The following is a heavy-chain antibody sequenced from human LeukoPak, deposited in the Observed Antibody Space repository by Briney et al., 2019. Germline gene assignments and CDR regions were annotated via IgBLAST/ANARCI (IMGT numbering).Heavy chain of an antibody. CDR1: GYNFISYW. CDR3: ARTNMPAREGTYFDY. Sequence: EESLKISCKGSGYNFISYWIGWVRQMPGKGLEWMGIIYPGDSDTRYSPSFQGQVTISADKSISTAYLQWSSLKASDTAIYYCARTNMPAREGTYFDYWGQGTLVTVSS. V-gene: IGHV5-51*01. CDR2: IYPGDSDT. J-gene: IGHJ4*02. D-gene: IGHD6-6*01.